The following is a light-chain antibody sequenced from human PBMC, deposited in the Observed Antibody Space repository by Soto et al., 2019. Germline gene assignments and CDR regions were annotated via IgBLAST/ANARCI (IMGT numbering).Light chain of an antibody. V-gene: IGLV1-40*01. CDR3: SSYTSSSTLV. Sequence: QSVLTQPPSVSGAPGQRVTISCTGSGSNIGAGYDVHWYLQLPGAAPKLFIYGNSDRPSGVPDRFSGSKSGTSASLAITGLQAEDEADYYCSSYTSSSTLVFGTGTKLTVL. CDR1: GSNIGAGYD. J-gene: IGLJ1*01. CDR2: GNS.